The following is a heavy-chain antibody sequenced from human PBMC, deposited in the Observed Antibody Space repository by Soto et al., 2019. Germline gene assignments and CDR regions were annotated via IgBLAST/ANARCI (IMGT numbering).Heavy chain of an antibody. Sequence: QVQLVQSGAEEKKPGASVKVSCKASGYTFTSYAMHWVRQAPGQRLEWMGWINAGNGNTKYSQKFQGRVTITRDTSASTAYMERIRLRSADTAVYDCARSIVVVTALDYWGQGTLVTVSS. CDR2: INAGNGNT. D-gene: IGHD2-21*02. V-gene: IGHV1-3*05. J-gene: IGHJ4*02. CDR1: GYTFTSYA. CDR3: ARSIVVVTALDY.